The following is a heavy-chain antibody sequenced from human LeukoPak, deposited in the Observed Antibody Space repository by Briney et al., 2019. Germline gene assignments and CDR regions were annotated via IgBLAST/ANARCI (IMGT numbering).Heavy chain of an antibody. CDR1: AFTFSSNC. J-gene: IGHJ4*02. V-gene: IGHV3-74*01. Sequence: TGGSLRLSCAASAFTFSSNCMKWVRQAPGKGLVWFSRIASDGSSTTYADSVEGRFSISRDNAKNTLYLQMNRLRVEDTAVYYCARGRPHGNDYWGQGTLVTVSS. CDR2: IASDGSST. D-gene: IGHD4-23*01. CDR3: ARGRPHGNDY.